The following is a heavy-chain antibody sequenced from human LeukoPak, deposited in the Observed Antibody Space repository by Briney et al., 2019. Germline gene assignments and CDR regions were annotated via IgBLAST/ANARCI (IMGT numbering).Heavy chain of an antibody. CDR3: ARAGGFFSPFGY. Sequence: SETLSLTCTVSGGSISSGGYYWSWIRQHPGKGLEWIGYIYYSGSTYYNPSLKSRVTISVDTSKNRFSLKLSSVTAADTAVYYCARAGGFFSPFGYWGQGTLVTVSS. J-gene: IGHJ4*02. CDR1: GGSISSGGYY. CDR2: IYYSGST. D-gene: IGHD3-16*01. V-gene: IGHV4-31*03.